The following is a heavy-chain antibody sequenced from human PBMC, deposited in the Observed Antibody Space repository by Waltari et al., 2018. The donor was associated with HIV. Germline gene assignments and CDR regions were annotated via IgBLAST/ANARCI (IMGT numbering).Heavy chain of an antibody. CDR3: ARVYYDSSGYYGAAGY. J-gene: IGHJ4*02. Sequence: QVQLVQSGAEVKKPGASVKVSCKAYGYTLLSYDINWVRQATGQGLEWMGWMNPNSGNTGYAQKFQGRVTMTRNTSISTAFMEVSSLRSEDTAVYYCARVYYDSSGYYGAAGYWGQGTLVTVSS. D-gene: IGHD3-22*01. CDR2: MNPNSGNT. V-gene: IGHV1-8*01. CDR1: GYTLLSYD.